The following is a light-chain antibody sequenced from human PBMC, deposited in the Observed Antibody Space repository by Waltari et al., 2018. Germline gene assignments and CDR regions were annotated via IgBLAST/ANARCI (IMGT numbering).Light chain of an antibody. CDR2: GAS. J-gene: IGKJ4*01. Sequence: EIELTQSPATLSVSPGERATLSCRASQSIGSALAWYQQKPGQGPRLLFYGASTRATGIPARFSGSGSVTDFTLTISGLQSEDLADYCQQYDVWPLTFGGGTKVHIK. V-gene: IGKV3D-15*01. CDR3: QQYDVWPLT. CDR1: QSIGSA.